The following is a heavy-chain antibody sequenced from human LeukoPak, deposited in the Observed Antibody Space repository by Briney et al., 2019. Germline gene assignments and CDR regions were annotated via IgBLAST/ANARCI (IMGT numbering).Heavy chain of an antibody. CDR1: GFTISNYA. CDR3: AGDVNYGHNRFDY. Sequence: GGSLTLSRAASGFTISNYAMTWVRQAPGKGLEWGSSISGGGGSTYYTDSVEGRLTISRDNSKNTLYLQMNTLIAEEEAVYYCAGDVNYGHNRFDYWGQGTLVTVSS. D-gene: IGHD4-17*01. V-gene: IGHV3-23*01. J-gene: IGHJ4*02. CDR2: ISGGGGST.